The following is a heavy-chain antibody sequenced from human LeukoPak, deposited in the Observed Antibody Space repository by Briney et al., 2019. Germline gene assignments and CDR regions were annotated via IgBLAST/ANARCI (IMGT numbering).Heavy chain of an antibody. CDR2: IRSNSDGGTI. V-gene: IGHV3-15*01. CDR1: GLTFSSYA. D-gene: IGHD3-22*01. Sequence: GGSLRLSCAASGLTFSSYAMSWVRQAPGKGLEWVGRIRSNSDGGTIDYAAPVKGRFTLSRDDSKTTLYLQMNSLQTEDTAVYYCATDFYDSTWGKGTLVTVSS. J-gene: IGHJ5*02. CDR3: ATDFYDST.